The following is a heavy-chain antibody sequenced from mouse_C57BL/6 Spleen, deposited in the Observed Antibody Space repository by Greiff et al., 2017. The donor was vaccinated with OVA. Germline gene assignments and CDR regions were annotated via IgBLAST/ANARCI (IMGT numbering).Heavy chain of an antibody. D-gene: IGHD4-1*01. CDR1: GYSITSGYY. V-gene: IGHV3-6*01. CDR2: ISYDGSN. J-gene: IGHJ1*03. Sequence: EVKLMESGPGLVKPSQSLSLTCSVTGYSITSGYYWNWIRQFPGNKLEWMGYISYDGSNNYNPSLKNRISITRDTSKNQFFLKLNSVTTEDTDTYYCAFNWDWYFDVWGTGTTVTVSS. CDR3: AFNWDWYFDV.